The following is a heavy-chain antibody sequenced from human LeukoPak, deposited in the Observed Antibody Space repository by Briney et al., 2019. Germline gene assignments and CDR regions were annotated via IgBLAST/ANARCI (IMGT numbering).Heavy chain of an antibody. Sequence: ASVKVSCKASGYTFTSYGISWVRQAPGQGLEWMGWISAYNGNTNYAQKLQGRVTMTTDTSTSTAYMELRSLRSDDTAVYYCARDRTGYCGGDCYLADYWGQGTLVTVSS. CDR1: GYTFTSYG. V-gene: IGHV1-18*01. D-gene: IGHD2-21*01. CDR3: ARDRTGYCGGDCYLADY. J-gene: IGHJ4*02. CDR2: ISAYNGNT.